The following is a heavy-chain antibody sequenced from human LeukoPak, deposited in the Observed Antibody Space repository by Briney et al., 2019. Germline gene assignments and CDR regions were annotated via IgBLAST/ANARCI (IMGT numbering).Heavy chain of an antibody. D-gene: IGHD6-13*01. J-gene: IGHJ4*02. CDR1: GGSFSGYY. CDR3: ARAPAATGTIDY. V-gene: IGHV4-34*01. CDR2: INNRGST. Sequence: SETLSLTCAVYGGSFSGYYWSWIRQTPGKGLEWVGEINNRGSTNYNPSLKSRVTISVDASKNHFSLRLSSVTAADTAVYYCARAPAATGTIDYWGQGTLVTVSS.